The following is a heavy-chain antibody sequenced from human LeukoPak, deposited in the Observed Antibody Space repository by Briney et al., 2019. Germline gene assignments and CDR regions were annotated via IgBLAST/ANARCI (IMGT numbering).Heavy chain of an antibody. CDR3: ARGPARISKGNWSDP. J-gene: IGHJ5*02. V-gene: IGHV1-69*01. D-gene: IGHD2-15*01. Sequence: SVKVSCKASGGTFISYAISWVRQAPGQGLEWMGGIIPIFGTANYAQKFQGRVTITADESTSTAYMELSSLRSEDTAVYYCARGPARISKGNWSDPWGQGTLVTVSS. CDR2: IIPIFGTA. CDR1: GGTFISYA.